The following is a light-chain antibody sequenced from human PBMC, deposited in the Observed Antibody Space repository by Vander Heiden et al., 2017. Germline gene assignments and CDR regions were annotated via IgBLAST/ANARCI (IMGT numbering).Light chain of an antibody. Sequence: LTQPRSVSGSPAPSVTSSGTGTISDVGGDNYVSWYQQHPDKAPKLMLYDVSKRPSGVPDRFSGSKSGNTASLTISGLQAEDEADYYCCSYAGSYTWVFGGGTKLTVL. CDR1: ISDVGGDNY. V-gene: IGLV2-11*01. CDR2: DVS. CDR3: CSYAGSYTWV. J-gene: IGLJ3*02.